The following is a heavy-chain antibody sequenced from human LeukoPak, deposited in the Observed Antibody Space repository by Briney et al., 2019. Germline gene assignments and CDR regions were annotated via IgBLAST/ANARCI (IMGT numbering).Heavy chain of an antibody. J-gene: IGHJ4*02. CDR3: ARRRDLYSGSYYPFDY. CDR2: IYPGDSDA. Sequence: GESLKISCKGCGYIFTSYWIGWGRQMPGKGLKWVGIIYPGDSDARYSPSFQGQVTISADKSISTAYLQWSSLKASDTAMYYCARRRDLYSGSYYPFDYWGQGTLVTVSS. D-gene: IGHD1-26*01. CDR1: GYIFTSYW. V-gene: IGHV5-51*01.